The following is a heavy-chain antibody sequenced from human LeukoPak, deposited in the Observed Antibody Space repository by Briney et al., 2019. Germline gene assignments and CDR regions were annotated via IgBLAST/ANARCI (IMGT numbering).Heavy chain of an antibody. CDR3: ARVVGVVITHYYYYYMDV. V-gene: IGHV3-30*03. CDR2: ISYDGSNK. J-gene: IGHJ6*03. Sequence: GGSLRLSCAASGFTFSSYGMHWVRQAPGKGLEWVAVISYDGSNKYYADSVKGRFTISRDNSKNTLYLQMNSLRAEDTAVYYCARVVGVVITHYYYYYMDVWGKGTTVTVSS. D-gene: IGHD3-3*01. CDR1: GFTFSSYG.